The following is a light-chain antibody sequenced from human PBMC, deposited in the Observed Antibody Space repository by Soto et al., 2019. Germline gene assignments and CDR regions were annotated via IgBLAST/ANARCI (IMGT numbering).Light chain of an antibody. CDR1: QTISTY. J-gene: IGKJ1*01. Sequence: DIQMTQSPSSLSASLGDRVTITCRASQTISTYLNWYQHKPGKAPELLIYGASTLQSGVPSRFSGSGSGTDFTLTISSLQAEDLATYHCQQSYSIPWTFGQGTKVEVK. CDR2: GAS. V-gene: IGKV1-39*01. CDR3: QQSYSIPWT.